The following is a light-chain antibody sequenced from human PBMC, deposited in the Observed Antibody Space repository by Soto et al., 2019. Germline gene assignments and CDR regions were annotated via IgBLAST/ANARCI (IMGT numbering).Light chain of an antibody. CDR1: QTVINY. CDR3: QQRYNWPPIT. V-gene: IGKV3-11*01. Sequence: EVVLTQSPATLSLSPGERATLSCRASQTVINYLAWYQQKPGQAPRLLIYDTSNRATGVPARFSGSGSGTEITLTISSLEAEDFAVYYCQQRYNWPPITFGQGTRLENK. J-gene: IGKJ5*01. CDR2: DTS.